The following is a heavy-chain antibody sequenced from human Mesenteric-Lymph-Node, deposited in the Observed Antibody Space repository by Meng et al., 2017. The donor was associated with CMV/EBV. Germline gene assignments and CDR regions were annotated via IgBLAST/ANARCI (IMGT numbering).Heavy chain of an antibody. CDR3: SRGEDIVVVPAAGARPYYYYGMDI. V-gene: IGHV3-21*01. J-gene: IGHJ6*02. CDR2: ISSSSSYI. CDR1: GFTFSSYS. D-gene: IGHD2-2*01. Sequence: GESLKISCAASGFTFSSYSMNWVRQAPGKGLEWVSSISSSSSYIYYADSVKGRFTISRDNAKNSLYLQMNSLRAEDTAVYYCSRGEDIVVVPAAGARPYYYYGMDICCQFTTVPFSS.